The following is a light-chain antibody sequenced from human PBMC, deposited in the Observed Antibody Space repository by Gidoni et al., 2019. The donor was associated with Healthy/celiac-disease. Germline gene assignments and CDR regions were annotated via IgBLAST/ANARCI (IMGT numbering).Light chain of an antibody. CDR2: GAS. CDR3: QQYGSSPT. CDR1: QSVSSSY. J-gene: IGKJ1*01. V-gene: IGKV3-20*01. Sequence: EIVLTQSPGTLSLSPGERATLSCRASQSVSSSYVALYQQKPGQAPRLLIYGASSRATGIPDRFSGSGSGTDFTLTISRLEPEDFAVYYCQQYGSSPTFGQGTKVEIK.